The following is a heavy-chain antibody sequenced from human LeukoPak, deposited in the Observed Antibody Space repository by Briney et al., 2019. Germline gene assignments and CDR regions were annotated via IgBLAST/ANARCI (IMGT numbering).Heavy chain of an antibody. J-gene: IGHJ4*02. Sequence: TGGSLRLSCAASGFTFSDYYMTWIRQAPGKGLEWISYISTSAGTIYYADSVKGRFTISRDNAKNSLYLQMNSLRAEDTAVYYCARDAIDSSGFDFDYWGQGTLVTVSS. V-gene: IGHV3-11*01. CDR1: GFTFSDYY. CDR2: ISTSAGTI. CDR3: ARDAIDSSGFDFDY. D-gene: IGHD3-22*01.